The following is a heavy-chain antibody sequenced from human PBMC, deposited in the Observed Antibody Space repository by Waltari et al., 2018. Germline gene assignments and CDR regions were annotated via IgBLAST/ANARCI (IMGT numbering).Heavy chain of an antibody. V-gene: IGHV4-59*01. CDR1: GASITSYY. Sequence: QVQLQESGPGLVKPSETLSLTCTVSGASITSYYWSWIRQSHGKGLEWIGDISYSGRTDYGPSLKSRITISLDTSKNQFSLKLTSVTAADTAVYYCARERSWFDPWGPGTLVTVSS. J-gene: IGHJ5*02. CDR2: ISYSGRT. CDR3: ARERSWFDP.